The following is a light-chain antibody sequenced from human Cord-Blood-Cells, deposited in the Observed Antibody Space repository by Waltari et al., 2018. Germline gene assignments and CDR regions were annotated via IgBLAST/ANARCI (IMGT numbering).Light chain of an antibody. CDR3: SSYTSSSTRV. J-gene: IGLJ3*02. CDR2: DVS. V-gene: IGLV2-14*01. CDR1: SSDVGGYNY. Sequence: QSALTQPASVSGSPGQSITISCTGTSSDVGGYNYVSWYQQHPGKAPKLMIYDVSNRPSGVSNRFSYSKSGNTASLTISGLQAEDEADYYCSSYTSSSTRVFGGGTKLTVL.